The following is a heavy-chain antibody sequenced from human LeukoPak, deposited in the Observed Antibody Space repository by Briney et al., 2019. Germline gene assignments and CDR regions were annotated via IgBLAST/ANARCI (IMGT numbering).Heavy chain of an antibody. CDR1: GFTFSSYA. V-gene: IGHV3-23*01. D-gene: IGHD6-13*01. CDR3: AKRRGVRAAAPIDY. J-gene: IGHJ4*02. Sequence: PGASLRLSCAASGFTFSSYAMSWVRQAPGKGLEWVSAISGSGGSTYYADSVKGRFTISRDNSKNTLYLQMNSLRAEDTAVYYCAKRRGVRAAAPIDYWGQGTLVTVSS. CDR2: ISGSGGST.